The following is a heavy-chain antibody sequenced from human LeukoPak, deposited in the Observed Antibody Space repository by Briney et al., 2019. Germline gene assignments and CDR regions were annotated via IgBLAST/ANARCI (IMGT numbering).Heavy chain of an antibody. J-gene: IGHJ4*02. CDR2: IRSKANSYAT. Sequence: GGSLRLSCAASGFTFSGSAMHWVRQASGKGLEWIGRIRSKANSYATAYAASVKGRFTISRDDSKTTAYLQMNSLKTADTAVYYCRLAKAGELGYCTNGVCYQDYWGQGTLVTVSS. CDR3: RLAKAGELGYCTNGVCYQDY. V-gene: IGHV3-73*01. D-gene: IGHD2-8*01. CDR1: GFTFSGSA.